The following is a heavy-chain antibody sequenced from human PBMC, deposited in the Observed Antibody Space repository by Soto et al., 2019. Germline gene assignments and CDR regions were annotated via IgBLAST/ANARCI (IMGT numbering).Heavy chain of an antibody. CDR3: ARVPRFDTWYFDY. CDR2: LWYDGSRE. D-gene: IGHD2-2*02. J-gene: IGHJ4*02. V-gene: IGHV3-33*01. CDR1: GFSVNTHV. Sequence: QVQLVESGGGVVQPGRSLRLSCAASGFSVNTHVIHWIRQAPGKGLEWVAVLWYDGSREYYADSVKGRFTISRDNSKNIMYLQMDNLRVEATAVYYCARVPRFDTWYFDYWGQGTLATVSS.